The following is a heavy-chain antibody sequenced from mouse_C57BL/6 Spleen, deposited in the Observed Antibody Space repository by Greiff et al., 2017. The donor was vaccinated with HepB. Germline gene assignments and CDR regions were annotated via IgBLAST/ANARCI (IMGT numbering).Heavy chain of an antibody. Sequence: VTLMESGPGLVAPSQSLSITCTVSGFSLTSYGVHWVRQPPGKGLEWLVVIWSDGSTTYNSAPNSKLSLRKDNSKSQVILKMNSLQTDDTAMYYCAAQATAYAMDYWGQGTSVTVSS. D-gene: IGHD3-2*02. J-gene: IGHJ4*01. CDR1: GFSLTSYG. CDR2: IWSDGST. CDR3: AAQATAYAMDY. V-gene: IGHV2-6*03.